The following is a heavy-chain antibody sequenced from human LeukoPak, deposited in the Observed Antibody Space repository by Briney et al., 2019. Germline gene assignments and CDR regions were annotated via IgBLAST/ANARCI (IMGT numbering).Heavy chain of an antibody. CDR2: IRSSGSAL. Sequence: GGSLRLSCAASGFTFSTYSMNWVRQAPGKGLESISYIRSSGSALYYADSVKGRFTVSRDNAKNSLYLQMNSLRAEDTAVYFCARNQYYDTSGDAFDLWGLRTRVTVSS. CDR3: ARNQYYDTSGDAFDL. J-gene: IGHJ3*01. V-gene: IGHV3-48*04. D-gene: IGHD3-22*01. CDR1: GFTFSTYS.